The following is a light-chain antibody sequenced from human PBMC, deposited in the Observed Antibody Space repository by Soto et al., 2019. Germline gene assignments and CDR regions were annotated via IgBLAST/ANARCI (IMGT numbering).Light chain of an antibody. Sequence: DIQMTQSPSSLSASVGDRVTITCRASQGIINYLAWYQQKPGKVPKLLIYAASTLQSGVPSRFSGSGYGTDFTLTISSLQPEDVATCYCQKYNSAPYTFGQATKLEIK. CDR3: QKYNSAPYT. J-gene: IGKJ2*01. CDR1: QGIINY. V-gene: IGKV1-27*01. CDR2: AAS.